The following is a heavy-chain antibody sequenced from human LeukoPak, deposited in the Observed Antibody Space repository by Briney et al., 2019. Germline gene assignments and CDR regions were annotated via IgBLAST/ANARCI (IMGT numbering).Heavy chain of an antibody. Sequence: QPGGSLRLSCAASGFTFSSSAMSWVRQAPGKGLEWVSAISNNGGYTYYADSVQGRFTISRDNSKSTLCLQMNSLRAEDTAVYYCAKGNVGMDVWGQGTTVTFSS. V-gene: IGHV3-23*01. CDR2: ISNNGGYT. D-gene: IGHD1-1*01. J-gene: IGHJ6*02. CDR1: GFTFSSSA. CDR3: AKGNVGMDV.